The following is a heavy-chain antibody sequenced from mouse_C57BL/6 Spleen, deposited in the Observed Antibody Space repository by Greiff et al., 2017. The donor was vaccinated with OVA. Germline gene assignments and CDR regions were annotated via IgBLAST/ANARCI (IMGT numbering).Heavy chain of an antibody. D-gene: IGHD1-1*01. CDR3: ARNYRDYYGSSYYFDY. CDR2: IWSGGST. Sequence: VKLMESGPGLVQPSQSLSITCTVSGFSLTSYGVHWVRQSPGKGLEWLGVIWSGGSTDYNAAFISRLSISKDNSKSQVFFKMNSLQADDTAIYYCARNYRDYYGSSYYFDYWGQGTTLTVSS. V-gene: IGHV2-2*01. J-gene: IGHJ2*01. CDR1: GFSLTSYG.